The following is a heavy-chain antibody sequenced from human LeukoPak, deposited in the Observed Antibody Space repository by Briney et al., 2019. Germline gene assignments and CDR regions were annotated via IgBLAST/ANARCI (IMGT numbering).Heavy chain of an antibody. CDR1: GFTFTNAW. CDR2: ISGGGSTI. D-gene: IGHD3-22*01. Sequence: GGSLRLSCEASGFTFTNAWMNWIRQAPGKGLEWVSYISGGGSTIYYADSVKGRFTISRDNAKNSLYLQMNSLRAEDTAVYYCARDIYYYDSSGYYFPGGSDYWGQGTLVTVSS. CDR3: ARDIYYYDSSGYYFPGGSDY. J-gene: IGHJ4*02. V-gene: IGHV3-11*04.